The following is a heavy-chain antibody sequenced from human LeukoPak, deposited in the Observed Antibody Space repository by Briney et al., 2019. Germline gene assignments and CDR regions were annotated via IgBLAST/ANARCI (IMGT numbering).Heavy chain of an antibody. Sequence: SETLSLTCTVSGYSISSGYYWGWIRQPPGKGLEWIGSIYHSGITYYNPSLKSRVTISVDTSKNQFSLKLSSVTAADTAVYYCASSVATQGFYFDYWGQGTLVTVSS. V-gene: IGHV4-38-2*02. CDR1: GYSISSGYY. J-gene: IGHJ4*02. CDR3: ASSVATQGFYFDY. D-gene: IGHD2-21*02. CDR2: IYHSGIT.